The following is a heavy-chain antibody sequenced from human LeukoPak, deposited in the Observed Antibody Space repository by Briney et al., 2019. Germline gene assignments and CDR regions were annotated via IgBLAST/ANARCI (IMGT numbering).Heavy chain of an antibody. J-gene: IGHJ4*02. CDR2: IYYSGST. D-gene: IGHD2-2*01. V-gene: IGHV4-59*08. Sequence: SETLSLTCTVSGGSISSYYWSWIRQPPGKGLEWIGYIYYSGSTNYNPSLKSRVTISVDTSKNQFSLKLSSVTAADTAVYYCARQGSSANRGIFDYWGQGTLVTVSS. CDR1: GGSISSYY. CDR3: ARQGSSANRGIFDY.